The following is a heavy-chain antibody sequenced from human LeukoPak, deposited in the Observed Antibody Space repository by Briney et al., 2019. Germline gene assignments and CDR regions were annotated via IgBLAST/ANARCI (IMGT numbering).Heavy chain of an antibody. CDR1: GFTFSSYG. CDR2: INSDGSII. D-gene: IGHD1-26*01. V-gene: IGHV3-74*01. CDR3: ARSLVGGTSGPGY. J-gene: IGHJ4*02. Sequence: GGSLRLSCAASGFTFSSYGMHWVRQAPGKGLVWVSRINSDGSIITYAGSVKGRFTISRDNAKNTLYLQMNSLRAEDTAVYYCARSLVGGTSGPGYWGQGTLVTVSS.